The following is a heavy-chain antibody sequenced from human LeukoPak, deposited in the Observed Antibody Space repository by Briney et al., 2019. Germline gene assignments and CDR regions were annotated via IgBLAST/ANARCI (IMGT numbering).Heavy chain of an antibody. D-gene: IGHD1-26*01. CDR1: GFTFSSYG. V-gene: IGHV3-30*18. CDR2: ISYDGSNK. J-gene: IGHJ6*03. Sequence: GGSLRLSCAASGFTFSSYGMHWVRQAPGKGLEWVAVISYDGSNKYYADSVKGRFTISRDNSKNTLYLQMNSLRAEDTAVYYCAKDGKEAAFYYYYYMDVWGKGTTVTVSS. CDR3: AKDGKEAAFYYYYYMDV.